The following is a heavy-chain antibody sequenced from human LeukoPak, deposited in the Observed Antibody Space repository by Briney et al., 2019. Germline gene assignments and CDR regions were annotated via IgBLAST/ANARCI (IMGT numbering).Heavy chain of an antibody. CDR1: RFTFSTYG. CDR2: ISYDGYNK. V-gene: IGHV3-30*03. J-gene: IGHJ6*02. Sequence: GRSLRLSCAASRFTFSTYGMHWVRQAPGKGLEWVALISYDGYNKYYADSVKGRFTVYRDNSKSTLYLQVNSLRAEDTAVYYCARDSDGMSVWGLGTTVTGSS. CDR3: ARDSDGMSV.